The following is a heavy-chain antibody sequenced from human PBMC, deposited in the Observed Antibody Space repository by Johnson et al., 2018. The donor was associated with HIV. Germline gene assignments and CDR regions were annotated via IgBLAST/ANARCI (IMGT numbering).Heavy chain of an antibody. Sequence: VQLVESGGGLVKPGGSLRLSCVASGFHFGNAWMNWVRQAPGKGLEWVSAISGSGGSTYYADSVKGRFTISRDNSKNTLYLQMNSLRAEDTAVYYCARDRGYWDAFDVWGQGTMVTVSS. D-gene: IGHD3-22*01. CDR2: ISGSGGST. J-gene: IGHJ3*01. V-gene: IGHV3-23*04. CDR1: GFHFGNAW. CDR3: ARDRGYWDAFDV.